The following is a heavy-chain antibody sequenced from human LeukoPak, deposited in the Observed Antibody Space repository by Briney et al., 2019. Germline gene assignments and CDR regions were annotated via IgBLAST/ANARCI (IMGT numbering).Heavy chain of an antibody. CDR3: ARDNYGMDV. Sequence: GGSLRLSCAASGFTFSRYGINWVRQAPGKGLEWVSFISTSGGSTYYADSVKGRFTISRDNSKNTLYLQMNSLRAEDTAVYYCARDNYGMDVWGQGTTVTVSS. CDR1: GFTFSRYG. V-gene: IGHV3-23*01. CDR2: ISTSGGST. J-gene: IGHJ6*02.